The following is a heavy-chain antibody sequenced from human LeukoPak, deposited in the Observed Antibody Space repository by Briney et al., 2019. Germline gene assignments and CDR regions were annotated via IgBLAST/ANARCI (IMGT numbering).Heavy chain of an antibody. D-gene: IGHD2-2*02. V-gene: IGHV4-34*01. Sequence: SETLSLTCAVYGGSFSGYYWSWIRQPPGKGLEWIGEINHSGCTNYNPSLKRRGTISVDTSKNQFSLKLSSVTAADTAVYYCARRRDIVVVPAAISGGWFDPWGQGTLVTVSS. CDR1: GGSFSGYY. CDR2: INHSGCT. J-gene: IGHJ5*02. CDR3: ARRRDIVVVPAAISGGWFDP.